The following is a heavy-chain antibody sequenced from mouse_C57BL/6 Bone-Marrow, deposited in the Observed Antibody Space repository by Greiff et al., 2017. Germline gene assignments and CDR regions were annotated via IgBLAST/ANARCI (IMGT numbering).Heavy chain of an antibody. V-gene: IGHV10-3*01. CDR1: GFTFNTYA. Sequence: EVQLVESGGGLVQPKGSLKLSCAASGFTFNTYAMHWVRHAPGKGLEWVARIRSKSSNYATYYADSVKDRFTISRDDSQSMLYLQMNNLKTEDTAMYYCVRDYYGSSFRWYFDVWGTGTTVTVSS. CDR3: VRDYYGSSFRWYFDV. CDR2: IRSKSSNYAT. J-gene: IGHJ1*03. D-gene: IGHD1-1*01.